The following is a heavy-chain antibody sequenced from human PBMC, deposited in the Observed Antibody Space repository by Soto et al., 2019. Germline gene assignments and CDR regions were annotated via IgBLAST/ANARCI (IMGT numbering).Heavy chain of an antibody. Sequence: GGSLRLSCAASGFTFSDYYMSWIRQAPGKGLEWVSYISSSGSTIYYADSVKGRFTISRDNAKNSLYLQMNSLRAEDTAVYYCARDNLDYGDYKGYFDYWGQGTLVTVSS. V-gene: IGHV3-11*01. CDR3: ARDNLDYGDYKGYFDY. CDR2: ISSSGSTI. J-gene: IGHJ4*02. D-gene: IGHD4-17*01. CDR1: GFTFSDYY.